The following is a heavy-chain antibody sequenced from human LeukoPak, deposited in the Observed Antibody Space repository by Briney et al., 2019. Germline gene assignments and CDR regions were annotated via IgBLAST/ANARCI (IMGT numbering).Heavy chain of an antibody. D-gene: IGHD6-13*01. CDR3: ARGSHTSTWF. Sequence: SQTLSLTCAISGDSVSSTSSAWNWIRQSPSRGLEWLGRTYYRSKWYYDYAVFVKSRITINADTSKNQLSLQLTSVTPEDTAVYYCARGSHTSTWFWGQGTLVTVSS. J-gene: IGHJ4*02. CDR2: TYYRSKWYY. CDR1: GDSVSSTSSA. V-gene: IGHV6-1*01.